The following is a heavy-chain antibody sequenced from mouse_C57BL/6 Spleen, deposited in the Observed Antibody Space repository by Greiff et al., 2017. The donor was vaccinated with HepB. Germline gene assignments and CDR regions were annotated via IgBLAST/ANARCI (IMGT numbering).Heavy chain of an antibody. V-gene: IGHV1-26*01. CDR3: GRERVGNSYFDY. Sequence: EVQLQQSGPELVKPGASVKISCKASGYTFTDYYMNWVKQSHGKSLEWIGDINPNNGGTSYNQKFKGKATLTVDKSSSTAYMELRSLTSEDSAVYYCGRERVGNSYFDYWGQGTTLTVSA. J-gene: IGHJ2*01. CDR1: GYTFTDYY. D-gene: IGHD2-1*01. CDR2: INPNNGGT.